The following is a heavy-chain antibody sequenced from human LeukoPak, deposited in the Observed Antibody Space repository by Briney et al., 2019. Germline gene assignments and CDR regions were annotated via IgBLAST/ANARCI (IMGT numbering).Heavy chain of an antibody. CDR3: ARVPGGLSYYFDL. V-gene: IGHV1-2*02. J-gene: IGHJ4*02. CDR1: GYTFTGYY. Sequence: ASVKVSCKASGYTFTGYYMHWVRQAPGQGLEWMGWINPNSGDTNYAQKFQGRVIMTRDTSMSTAYMELSRLRSDDTAVCFCARVPGGLSYYFDLWGQGTLVAVSS. D-gene: IGHD2-15*01. CDR2: INPNSGDT.